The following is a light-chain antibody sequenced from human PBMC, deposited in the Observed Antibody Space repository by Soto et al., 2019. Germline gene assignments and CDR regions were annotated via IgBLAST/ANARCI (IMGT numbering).Light chain of an antibody. Sequence: QAVVTQPPSVSGAPGQSVTISCTGSSSNLGEGYDVHWYQELPGTAPKLLIYGNYNRPSGVPDRFSGSKSGTSASLDVTGLQADDEADYYCQSYDSSLSGSVFGGGTKLTGL. CDR2: GNY. CDR3: QSYDSSLSGSV. V-gene: IGLV1-40*01. J-gene: IGLJ3*02. CDR1: SSNLGEGYD.